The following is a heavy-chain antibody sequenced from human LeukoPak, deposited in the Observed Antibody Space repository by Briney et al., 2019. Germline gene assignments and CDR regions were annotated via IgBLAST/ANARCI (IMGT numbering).Heavy chain of an antibody. CDR2: ISNSET. D-gene: IGHD3-9*01. J-gene: IGHJ4*02. CDR1: GFTFSSYT. CDR3: VRDHDWAFDY. V-gene: IGHV3-21*05. Sequence: GGSLRLSCAASGFTFSSYTMNWIRQAPGKGLEWISYISNSETWYADSVKGRFTISRDNSQNSLSLQMNGLRAEDTALYYCVRDHDWAFDYWGQGTLVTVSS.